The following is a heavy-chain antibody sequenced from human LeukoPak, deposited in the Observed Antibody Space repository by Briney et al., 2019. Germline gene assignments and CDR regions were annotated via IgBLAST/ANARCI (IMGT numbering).Heavy chain of an antibody. D-gene: IGHD2-2*01. J-gene: IGHJ6*03. CDR1: GFTFSDYY. CDR2: ISSSGSTI. CDR3: AKDIGPAADIPGGYYYYYMDV. V-gene: IGHV3-11*04. Sequence: PGGSLRLSCAASGFTFSDYYMSWIRQAPGKGLEWVSYISSSGSTIYYADSVKGRFTISRDNAKNSLYLQMNSLRAEDTAVYYCAKDIGPAADIPGGYYYYYMDVWGKGTTVTVSS.